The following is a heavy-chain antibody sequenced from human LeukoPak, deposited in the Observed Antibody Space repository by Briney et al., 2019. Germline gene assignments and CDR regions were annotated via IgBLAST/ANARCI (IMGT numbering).Heavy chain of an antibody. J-gene: IGHJ4*02. CDR2: IYHSGST. Sequence: LETLSLTCAVSGGSISSSNWWSWVRQPPGKGLEWIGEIYHSGSTNYNPSLKSRVTISVDTSKNQFSLKLSSVTAADTAVYYCARGGPTYYYDSSGYKLGYFDYWGQGTPVTVSS. CDR1: GGSISSSNW. CDR3: ARGGPTYYYDSSGYKLGYFDY. V-gene: IGHV4-4*02. D-gene: IGHD3-22*01.